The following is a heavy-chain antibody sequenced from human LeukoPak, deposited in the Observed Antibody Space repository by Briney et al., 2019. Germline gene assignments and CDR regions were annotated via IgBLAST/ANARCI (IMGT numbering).Heavy chain of an antibody. Sequence: GGSLRLSCAASGFTFSSYTMSWVRQAPGKGLEWVSTITTSDGNTYYADSVKGRFTISRDNAKNSLYLQMNSLRAEDTAVYYCARDGRYSSAWWSYFFDYWGQGTLVTVSS. D-gene: IGHD6-19*01. CDR2: ITTSDGNT. J-gene: IGHJ4*02. CDR1: GFTFSSYT. CDR3: ARDGRYSSAWWSYFFDY. V-gene: IGHV3-23*01.